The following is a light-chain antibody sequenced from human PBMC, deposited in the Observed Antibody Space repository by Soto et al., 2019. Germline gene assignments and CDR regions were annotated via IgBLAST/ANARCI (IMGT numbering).Light chain of an antibody. V-gene: IGKV1-5*01. J-gene: IGKJ1*01. CDR1: RSISVW. CDR3: QQYSSYSD. CDR2: DAS. Sequence: DIQMSQSPSTLSASVGDRVTITCRASRSISVWLAWYQQKPGKAPKVLIYDASSLESGVPSRFSGSGSGTEFTLTISSLQPDDFATYYCQQYSSYSDFGQGTKVDI.